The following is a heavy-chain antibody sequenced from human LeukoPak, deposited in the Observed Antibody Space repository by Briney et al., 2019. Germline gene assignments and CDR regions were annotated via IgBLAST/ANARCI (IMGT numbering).Heavy chain of an antibody. D-gene: IGHD7-27*01. Sequence: GGSLRLSCAASGFTFKFYSMNWVRQAPGKGLEWVSYISTSTTTIYYADSVKGRFTISRDNAKNSLYLQMNSLRVEDTAVYYCVRVGTSFDIWAKGQWSPSLQ. V-gene: IGHV3-48*01. CDR2: ISTSTTTI. CDR1: GFTFKFYS. CDR3: VRVGTSFDI. J-gene: IGHJ3*02.